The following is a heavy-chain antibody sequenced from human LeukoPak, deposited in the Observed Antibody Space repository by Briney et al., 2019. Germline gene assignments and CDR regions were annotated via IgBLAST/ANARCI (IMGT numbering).Heavy chain of an antibody. Sequence: RAGGSLRLSCAASGFTFSSYAMYWVRQAPGKGLEWVAALSYDGSNKYYADSVKGRFTISRDNSKNTLYLQMNSLRAEDTAVYYCARDTSYYFDYWGQGTLVTVSS. CDR2: LSYDGSNK. J-gene: IGHJ4*02. CDR1: GFTFSSYA. V-gene: IGHV3-30*04. CDR3: ARDTSYYFDY. D-gene: IGHD1-26*01.